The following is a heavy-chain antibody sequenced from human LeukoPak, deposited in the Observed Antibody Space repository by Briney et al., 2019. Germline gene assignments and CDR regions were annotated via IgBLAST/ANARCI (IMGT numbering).Heavy chain of an antibody. V-gene: IGHV3-30*02. CDR3: ATERPHTSGSKIDY. Sequence: GGSLRLSCAASGFIFSNYAMHWVRQAPGKWPEWVAFIRYDGTNKYYADSVKGRFTISRDNSKNTLYLQVNSLRAEDTAVYYCATERPHTSGSKIDYWGQGTLVIVSS. J-gene: IGHJ4*02. CDR1: GFIFSNYA. D-gene: IGHD5-12*01. CDR2: IRYDGTNK.